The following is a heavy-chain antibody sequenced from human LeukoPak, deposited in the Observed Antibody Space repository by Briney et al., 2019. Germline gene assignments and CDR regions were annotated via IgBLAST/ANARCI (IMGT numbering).Heavy chain of an antibody. D-gene: IGHD3-22*01. Sequence: PSQTLSLTCTVSGGSISRGAYYWSWIRQHPGKGLVWIGYIHYSGSTYYNPSLKSRVTISVDTSKNQFSLNLSSVTAADTAVYYCARAPDPNFYDRSGFDYWGQGTLITVSS. V-gene: IGHV4-31*03. CDR3: ARAPDPNFYDRSGFDY. J-gene: IGHJ4*02. CDR1: GGSISRGAYY. CDR2: IHYSGST.